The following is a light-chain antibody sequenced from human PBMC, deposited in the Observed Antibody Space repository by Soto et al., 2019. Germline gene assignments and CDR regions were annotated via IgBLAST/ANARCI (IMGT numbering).Light chain of an antibody. CDR3: QQSYDFPRT. CDR1: QSISKY. J-gene: IGKJ1*01. V-gene: IGKV1-39*01. CDR2: AAS. Sequence: DIPMTQSPSSLSASEGDRVTITCRSSQSISKYLNWYQQKPGKAPTLLIYAASILQSGVPSRFSGSGFGADFTLTISTLQPEDFATYYCQQSYDFPRTFGQGTKVEIK.